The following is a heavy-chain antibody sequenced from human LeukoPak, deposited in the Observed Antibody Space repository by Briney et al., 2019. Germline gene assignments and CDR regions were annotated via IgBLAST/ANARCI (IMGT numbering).Heavy chain of an antibody. Sequence: GGSLRLSCAASGFTFSSYGMHWVRQAPGKGLEWVAVISCDGSNKYYADSVKGRFTISRDNSKNTLYLQMNSLRAEDTAVYYCAKEQEWTVAGLSPTDYWGQGTLVTVSS. V-gene: IGHV3-30*18. J-gene: IGHJ4*02. D-gene: IGHD6-19*01. CDR3: AKEQEWTVAGLSPTDY. CDR1: GFTFSSYG. CDR2: ISCDGSNK.